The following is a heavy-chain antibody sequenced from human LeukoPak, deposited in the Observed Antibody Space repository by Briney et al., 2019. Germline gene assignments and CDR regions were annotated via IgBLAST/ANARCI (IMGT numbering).Heavy chain of an antibody. CDR1: GGSFSGYY. V-gene: IGHV4-34*01. J-gene: IGHJ4*02. CDR3: ARGRQYGYTPVDY. Sequence: SETLSLTCAVYGGSFSGYYWSWIRQPPGKGLEWIGEINHSGSTNYNPSLKSRVTISVDTSKNQFSLKLSSVTAADTAVYYCARGRQYGYTPVDYWGQGTLVTVSS. CDR2: INHSGST. D-gene: IGHD4-17*01.